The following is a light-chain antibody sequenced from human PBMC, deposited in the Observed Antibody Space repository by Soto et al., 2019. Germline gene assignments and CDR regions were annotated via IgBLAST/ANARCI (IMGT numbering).Light chain of an antibody. V-gene: IGKV4-1*01. CDR1: QSVLYNSDNKNY. CDR3: QQYYSIPRT. Sequence: DIVMTQSPDSLAVSLGERATINCKSSQSVLYNSDNKNYLAWYQQKSGQPPKLLIYWASTRESGVPDRFSGSGSGTDFTLTISRLQAEDVALYYCQQYYSIPRTFGQGTKVEIK. CDR2: WAS. J-gene: IGKJ1*01.